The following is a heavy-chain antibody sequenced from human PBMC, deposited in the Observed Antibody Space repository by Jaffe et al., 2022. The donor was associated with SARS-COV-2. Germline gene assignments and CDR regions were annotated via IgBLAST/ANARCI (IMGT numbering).Heavy chain of an antibody. CDR1: GFTFSSYG. J-gene: IGHJ4*02. CDR2: IWYDGSDK. V-gene: IGHV3-33*01. D-gene: IGHD3-9*01. Sequence: QVQLVESGGGVVQPGRSLRLSCSVSGFTFSSYGMHWVRQAPGKGLEWVAVIWYDGSDKYYADSVKGRFTISRDNSKSTLYLQMNSLRVEDTAVYYCARDRGLTGWVLDYWGQGTLVTVSS. CDR3: ARDRGLTGWVLDY.